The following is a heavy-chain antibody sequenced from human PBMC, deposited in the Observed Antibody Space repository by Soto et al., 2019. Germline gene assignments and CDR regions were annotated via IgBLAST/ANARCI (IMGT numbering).Heavy chain of an antibody. J-gene: IGHJ6*02. V-gene: IGHV3-23*01. D-gene: IGHD6-13*01. CDR2: ISGSGGSS. Sequence: GGSLRLSCAAAVVAFGTYAMTWVRQAPGKGLEWVSVISGSGGSSYYAASVKGRFTISRDNSKNTLFLQMNGLRAEDTAVYYCAKVTKRAAAGRYEYYKYGMDVWGQGTTVTVSS. CDR3: AKVTKRAAAGRYEYYKYGMDV. CDR1: VVAFGTYA.